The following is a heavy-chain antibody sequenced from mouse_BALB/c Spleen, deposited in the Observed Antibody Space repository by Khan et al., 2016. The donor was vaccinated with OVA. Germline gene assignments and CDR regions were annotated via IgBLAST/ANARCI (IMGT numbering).Heavy chain of an antibody. CDR2: IYPGTDNT. J-gene: IGHJ2*01. CDR1: GYIFTSYW. CDR3: AREEALYYFDY. V-gene: IGHV1S132*01. D-gene: IGHD3-2*02. Sequence: QVRLQQSGAELVRPGASVKLSCKTSGYIFTSYWIHWVKQRSGQGLEWIARIYPGTDNTYYTEKVKDRATLTADKSSSTAYMQLISLKSEDSAVYFCAREEALYYFDYWGQGTTLTVSS.